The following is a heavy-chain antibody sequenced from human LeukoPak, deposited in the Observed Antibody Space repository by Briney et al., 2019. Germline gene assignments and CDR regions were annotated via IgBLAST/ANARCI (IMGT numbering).Heavy chain of an antibody. D-gene: IGHD3-16*01. CDR1: GFTFGSYS. CDR3: TRVNTYYDVDGWFDP. J-gene: IGHJ5*02. V-gene: IGHV3-30-3*01. Sequence: GGSLRLSCAASGFTFGSYSMHWVRQAPGRGLEWVAVISYDSYNKWFAESVKGRFTIFRDNSKNTLYLHMNSLRVEDTAVYYCTRVNTYYDVDGWFDPWGQGTLVTVSS. CDR2: ISYDSYNK.